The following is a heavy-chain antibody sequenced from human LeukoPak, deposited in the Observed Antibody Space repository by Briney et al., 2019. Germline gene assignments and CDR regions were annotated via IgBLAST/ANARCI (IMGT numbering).Heavy chain of an antibody. Sequence: SVKVSCKASGDTFSSYAISWVRQAPGQGLEWVGRIIPFLNISNYAQNFEGKVTIGADRSTNTAYMELTSLTFEDTAVYYCAADDYSAGSYFLNFFDYWGHGTLITVSS. CDR3: AADDYSAGSYFLNFFDY. J-gene: IGHJ4*01. V-gene: IGHV1-69*04. CDR1: GDTFSSYA. CDR2: IIPFLNIS. D-gene: IGHD4-11*01.